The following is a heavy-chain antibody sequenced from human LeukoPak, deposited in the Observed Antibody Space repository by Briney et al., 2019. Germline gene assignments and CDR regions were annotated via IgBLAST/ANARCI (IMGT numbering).Heavy chain of an antibody. CDR3: ARVGDFALKD. CDR1: GGSISNYY. J-gene: IGHJ4*02. Sequence: SGTLSLTCTVSGGSISNYYWSWIRQPAGKGLEWIGHIYTTGSTNYNPSLKSRVTMSVDTSKNQCTLKLTSVTAADTAVYYCARVGDFALKDWGQGTLVTVSS. D-gene: IGHD3-16*01. V-gene: IGHV4-4*07. CDR2: IYTTGST.